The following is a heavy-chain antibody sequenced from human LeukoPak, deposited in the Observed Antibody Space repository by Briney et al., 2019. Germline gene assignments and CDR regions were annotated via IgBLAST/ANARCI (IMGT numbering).Heavy chain of an antibody. CDR1: GFTFTSYY. CDR3: ARGSSRGPRDAFDF. CDR2: ISPSGAST. D-gene: IGHD2-15*01. V-gene: IGHV1-46*01. J-gene: IGHJ3*01. Sequence: ASVKVSCKASGFTFTSYYVHWVRQAPGQGLEWMGIISPSGASTSYAQKFQGRVTMTRDMSTSTVYMELSSLISEDTAVYYCARGSSRGPRDAFDFWGQGTMVTLSS.